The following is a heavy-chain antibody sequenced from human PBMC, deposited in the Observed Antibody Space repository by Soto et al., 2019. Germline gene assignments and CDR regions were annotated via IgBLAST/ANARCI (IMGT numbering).Heavy chain of an antibody. V-gene: IGHV3-7*03. Sequence: VGSLRLSCAASGFIFTNYWMSWFRQAPVNGLQWVANIKQDGSEKYYVDSVKGRFTISRDNAKNSLYLQMNSLRAEDTAVYYCARQGREMATIFTDYWGQGTLVTVSS. CDR2: IKQDGSEK. CDR3: ARQGREMATIFTDY. D-gene: IGHD5-12*01. J-gene: IGHJ4*02. CDR1: GFIFTNYW.